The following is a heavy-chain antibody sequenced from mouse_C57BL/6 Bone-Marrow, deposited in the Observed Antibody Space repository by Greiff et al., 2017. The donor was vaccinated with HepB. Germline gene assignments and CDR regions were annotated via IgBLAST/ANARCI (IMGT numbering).Heavy chain of an antibody. V-gene: IGHV1-55*01. CDR2: IYPGSGST. CDR3: ARWGFYYGSSYWYFDV. CDR1: GYTFTSYW. J-gene: IGHJ1*03. Sequence: VQLQQSGAELVKPGASVKMSCKASGYTFTSYWITWVKQRPGQGLEWIGDIYPGSGSTNYNEKFKSKATLTVDTSSSTAYMQLSSLTSEDSAVYYCARWGFYYGSSYWYFDVWGTGTTVTVSS. D-gene: IGHD1-1*01.